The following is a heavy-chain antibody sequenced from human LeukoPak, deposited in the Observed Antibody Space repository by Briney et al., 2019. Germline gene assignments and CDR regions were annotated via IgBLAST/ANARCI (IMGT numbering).Heavy chain of an antibody. CDR2: IYYSGST. D-gene: IGHD3-10*01. CDR1: GGSIINSNW. Sequence: PSETLSLTCAVSGGSIINSNWWSWVRQPPGKGLEWIGSIYYSGSTYYNPSLKSRVTISVDTSKNQFSLKLNSVTATDTAVYYCARHYGPWGQGTLVTVSS. V-gene: IGHV4-39*01. CDR3: ARHYGP. J-gene: IGHJ4*02.